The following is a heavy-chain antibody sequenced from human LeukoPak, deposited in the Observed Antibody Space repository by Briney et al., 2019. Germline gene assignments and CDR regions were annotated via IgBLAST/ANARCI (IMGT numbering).Heavy chain of an antibody. CDR2: INHSGST. J-gene: IGHJ5*02. V-gene: IGHV4-34*01. CDR1: GGAFSGYY. D-gene: IGHD6-19*01. Sequence: PSETLSLTCAVYGGAFSGYYWSWIRQPPGKGLEWIGEINHSGSTNYNPSLKSRVTISVDTSKNQFSLKLSSVTAADTAVYYCASDLAVAGEYWFDPWGQGTLVTVSS. CDR3: ASDLAVAGEYWFDP.